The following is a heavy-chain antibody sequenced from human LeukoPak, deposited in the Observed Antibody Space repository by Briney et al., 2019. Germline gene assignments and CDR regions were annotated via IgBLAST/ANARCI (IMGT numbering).Heavy chain of an antibody. CDR1: GYTFTSYG. V-gene: IGHV1-18*01. CDR2: ISAYNGNT. Sequence: ASVKVSCKASGYTFTSYGISCVRQAPGQGLEWMGWISAYNGNTNYAQKLQGRVTMTTDTSTSTAYMELRSLRSDDTAVYYCARDMEYYGSGSTNFDYWGQGTLVTVSS. J-gene: IGHJ4*02. CDR3: ARDMEYYGSGSTNFDY. D-gene: IGHD3-10*01.